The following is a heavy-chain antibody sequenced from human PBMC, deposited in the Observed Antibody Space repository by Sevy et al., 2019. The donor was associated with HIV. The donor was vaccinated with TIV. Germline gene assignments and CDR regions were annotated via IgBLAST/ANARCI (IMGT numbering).Heavy chain of an antibody. D-gene: IGHD6-13*01. V-gene: IGHV3-73*01. CDR3: TSGGPRRIPKIAAAGTFQSYYGMDV. CDR2: IRSKANSYET. CDR1: GFTFSGSA. J-gene: IGHJ6*02. Sequence: GGSLRLSCAASGFTFSGSAMHWVRQASGKGLEWVGRIRSKANSYETAYAASVKGRFTISRDDSKNTAYLQMNSLKTEETAVYYCTSGGPRRIPKIAAAGTFQSYYGMDVWGQGTTVTVSS.